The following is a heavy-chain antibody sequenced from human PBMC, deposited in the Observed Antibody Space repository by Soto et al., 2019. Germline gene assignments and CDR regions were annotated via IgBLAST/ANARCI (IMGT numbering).Heavy chain of an antibody. J-gene: IGHJ5*02. CDR2: INPLGFST. CDR3: ARXAXXXGXLXWFDP. Sequence: QVQLVQSGAEVKKPGASVKVSCKASGYTFTSYNMHXVRQAPGQGLEWVGMINPLGFSTTYAQKFRGRVTMTRDTSTSTVYMELTNLRSDDTAVXXXARXAXXXGXLXWFDPWGQGTLVTVSP. CDR1: GYTFTSYN. V-gene: IGHV1-46*01. D-gene: IGHD2-2*02.